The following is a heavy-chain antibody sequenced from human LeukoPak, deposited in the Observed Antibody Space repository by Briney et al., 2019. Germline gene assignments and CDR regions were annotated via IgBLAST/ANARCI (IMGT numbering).Heavy chain of an antibody. J-gene: IGHJ3*02. CDR2: IYYSGST. CDR3: ARAVMGRWLQFLRGMGAFDI. D-gene: IGHD5-24*01. Sequence: SETLSLTCTVLGGSISSSSYYWGWIRQPPGKGLEWIGSIYYSGSTYYNPSLKSRVTISVDTSKNQFSLKLSSVTAADTAVYYCARAVMGRWLQFLRGMGAFDIWGQGTMVTVSS. V-gene: IGHV4-39*07. CDR1: GGSISSSSYY.